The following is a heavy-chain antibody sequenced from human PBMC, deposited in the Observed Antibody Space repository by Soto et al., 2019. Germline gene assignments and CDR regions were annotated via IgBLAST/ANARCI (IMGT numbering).Heavy chain of an antibody. D-gene: IGHD3-22*01. CDR3: ARVYDSTKGGAFDI. CDR1: GYNLTNYG. J-gene: IGHJ3*02. V-gene: IGHV1-18*01. CDR2: ISGYNGNT. Sequence: QVQLVQSGAEVKKPGASVKVSCKASGYNLTNYGFTWVRQAPGQGLEWMGWISGYNGNTNYALDLQDRVTTTTDTSTSTAYMELRSLRSDDTAVYYCARVYDSTKGGAFDIWGQGTMVTVSS.